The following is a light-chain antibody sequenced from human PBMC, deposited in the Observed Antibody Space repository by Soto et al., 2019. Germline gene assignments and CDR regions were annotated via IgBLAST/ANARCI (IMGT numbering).Light chain of an antibody. CDR3: QQRSNWPIT. CDR2: GAS. CDR1: QSVSSY. J-gene: IGKJ5*01. V-gene: IGKV3-11*01. Sequence: EILFTQSPATLSLSPGERATLSCRASQSVSSYLAWYQQKTGQPPRLLIYGASSRDTGSPDRFSGRRSGTDFSLTISRLEPEDFEVYYCQQRSNWPITFGQGTRLEIK.